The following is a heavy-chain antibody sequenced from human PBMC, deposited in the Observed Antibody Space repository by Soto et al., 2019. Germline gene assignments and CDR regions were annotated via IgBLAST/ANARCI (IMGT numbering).Heavy chain of an antibody. D-gene: IGHD6-19*01. V-gene: IGHV4-4*02. CDR3: TREPPGVAVAGRSTYFDV. Sequence: PSETLSLTCAVSGGSISSSNWWSWVRQPPGKGLEWIGEIYHSGSTNYNPSLKSRVTISVDKSKNQFSLKLSSVTAADTAVYYCTREPPGVAVAGRSTYFDVWGQGALVTVSS. CDR2: IYHSGST. J-gene: IGHJ4*02. CDR1: GGSISSSNW.